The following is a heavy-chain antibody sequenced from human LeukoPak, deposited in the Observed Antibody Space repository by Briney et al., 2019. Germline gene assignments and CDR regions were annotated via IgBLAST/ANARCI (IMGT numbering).Heavy chain of an antibody. Sequence: NPSETLSLTCTLSGGSISTYYWSWIRQPPGKGLEWIGYIYHSGSTNYNPSLKSRVTISVDPSKAQFSLKLSPVTAADTAVYYCARGGGYASPIGYWGQGALVTVSS. J-gene: IGHJ4*02. CDR1: GGSISTYY. D-gene: IGHD5-12*01. V-gene: IGHV4-59*01. CDR3: ARGGGYASPIGY. CDR2: IYHSGST.